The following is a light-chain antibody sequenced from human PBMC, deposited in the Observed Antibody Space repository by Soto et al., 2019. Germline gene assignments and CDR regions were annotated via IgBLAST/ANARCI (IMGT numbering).Light chain of an antibody. CDR1: SSNIGAGYG. V-gene: IGLV1-40*01. CDR2: GNS. J-gene: IGLJ1*01. CDR3: SSWDDRVNGYV. Sequence: QSVLTQPPSVSGAPGQRVTISCTGSSSNIGAGYGVHWYQQRPGTAPRLVISGNSNRPSGVPDRFSGSTSGTSASLAISGLHADDDGYYYCSSWDDRVNGYVFATGTKVTVL.